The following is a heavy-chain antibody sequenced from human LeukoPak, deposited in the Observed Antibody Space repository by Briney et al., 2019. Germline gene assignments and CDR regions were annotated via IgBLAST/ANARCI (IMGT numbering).Heavy chain of an antibody. V-gene: IGHV4-59*08. J-gene: IGHJ5*02. CDR1: GGSISSYY. D-gene: IGHD1-26*01. CDR3: ARRGGRGSSYWFDP. Sequence: SETLSLTCTVSGGSISSYYWSWIRQPPGKGLEWIGYIYYSGSTNYNPSLKSRVTMSVDTSKNQFSLRLNSVTAADTAVYYCARRGGRGSSYWFDPWGQGTLVTVSS. CDR2: IYYSGST.